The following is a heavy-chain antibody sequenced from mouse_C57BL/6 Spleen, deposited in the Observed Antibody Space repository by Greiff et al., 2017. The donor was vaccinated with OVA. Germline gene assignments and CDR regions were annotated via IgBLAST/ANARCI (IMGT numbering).Heavy chain of an antibody. D-gene: IGHD3-3*01. CDR1: GFTFSSYG. V-gene: IGHV5-6*01. CDR3: ARHEEEGLAGFAY. Sequence: EVQLQESGGDLVKPGGSLKLSCAASGFTFSSYGMSWVRQTPDKRLEWVATISSGGSYTYYPDSVKGRFTISRDNAKNTLYLQMSSLKSEDTAMYYGARHEEEGLAGFAYWGQGTLVTVSA. J-gene: IGHJ3*01. CDR2: ISSGGSYT.